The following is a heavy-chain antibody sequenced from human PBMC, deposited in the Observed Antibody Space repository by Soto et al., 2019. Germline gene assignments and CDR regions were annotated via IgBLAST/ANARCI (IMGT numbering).Heavy chain of an antibody. CDR1: GFTFSSYA. CDR3: VSLRDAFDI. D-gene: IGHD4-17*01. CDR2: ISYDGSNK. Sequence: GGSLRLSCAASGFTFSSYAMHWVRQAPGKGLEWVAVISYDGSNKYYADSVKGRFTISRDNSKNTLYLQMNSLRAEDTAVYYCVSLRDAFDIWGQGTMVTVSS. J-gene: IGHJ3*02. V-gene: IGHV3-30-3*01.